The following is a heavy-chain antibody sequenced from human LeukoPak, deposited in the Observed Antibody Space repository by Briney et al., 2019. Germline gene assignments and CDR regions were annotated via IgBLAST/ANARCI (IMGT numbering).Heavy chain of an antibody. J-gene: IGHJ3*02. V-gene: IGHV1-3*01. CDR1: GYTFTSYA. CDR2: INAGNGNT. CDR3: ARGSAGAPLRGAVFDI. D-gene: IGHD1-26*01. Sequence: ASVKVSCKASGYTFTSYAMHWVRQAPGQRLEWMGWINAGNGNTKYSQKFQGRVTITRDTSASTAYMELSSLRSEDTAVYYCARGSAGAPLRGAVFDIWGQGTMVTVSS.